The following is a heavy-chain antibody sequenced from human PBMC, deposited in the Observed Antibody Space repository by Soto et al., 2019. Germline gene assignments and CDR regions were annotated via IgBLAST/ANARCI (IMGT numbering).Heavy chain of an antibody. V-gene: IGHV3-23*01. CDR3: VKATYSSGWYHDY. J-gene: IGHJ4*02. D-gene: IGHD6-19*01. Sequence: EVQLLESGGGLVQPGGSLRVSCAASGFTFSIYAMSWVRQAPGKGLEWVSLISGSGDSTYYADSVKGRFIISRDNSKNTLYLQMNSLRAEDTAVYYCVKATYSSGWYHDYWGQGTLVTVSS. CDR2: ISGSGDST. CDR1: GFTFSIYA.